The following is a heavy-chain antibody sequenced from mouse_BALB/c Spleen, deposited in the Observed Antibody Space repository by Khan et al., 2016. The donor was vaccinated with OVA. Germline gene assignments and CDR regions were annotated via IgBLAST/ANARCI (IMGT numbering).Heavy chain of an antibody. CDR1: GYTFTSYY. CDR3: TRSGWAAFAY. D-gene: IGHD1-1*02. CDR2: INPSDGGT. Sequence: QVQLQQPGAELVKPGASVKLSCKASGYTFTSYYMYWVKQRPGQGLEWIGGINPSDGGTNFNEKFKSKATLTVDKSSNTAYMQLSSLTSEDSAVYYCTRSGWAAFAYWGPGTLVTVSA. V-gene: IGHV1S81*02. J-gene: IGHJ3*01.